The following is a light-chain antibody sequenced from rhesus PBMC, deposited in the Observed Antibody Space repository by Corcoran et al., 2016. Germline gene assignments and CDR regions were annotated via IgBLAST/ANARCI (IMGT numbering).Light chain of an antibody. CDR2: RAF. V-gene: IGKV1-69*01. CDR3: QHQDNSPFT. J-gene: IGKJ3*01. CDR1: QGINNW. Sequence: DIQMTQSPSSLSASVGDRVTITCRASQGINNWLAWYQQKPGKAPNPLIYRAFNLETGVPSRFSGSVSGTDFTLTIRSLQPEDISTYYCQHQDNSPFTFGPGTKLDIK.